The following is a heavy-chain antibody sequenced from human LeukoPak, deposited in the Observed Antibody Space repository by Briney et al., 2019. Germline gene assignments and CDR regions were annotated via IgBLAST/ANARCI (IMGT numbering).Heavy chain of an antibody. D-gene: IGHD1-7*01. CDR3: ARDGDYDWNYRSGFDY. V-gene: IGHV3-7*01. Sequence: GRSLRLSCRASRFSFSDYDMHWVRQAPGKGLEWAANIKQDGNKKYYVDSVKGRFTISRDNAKNSLYLQMNSLRVEDTAVYYCARDGDYDWNYRSGFDYWGQGTLVTVSS. CDR2: IKQDGNKK. J-gene: IGHJ4*02. CDR1: RFSFSDYD.